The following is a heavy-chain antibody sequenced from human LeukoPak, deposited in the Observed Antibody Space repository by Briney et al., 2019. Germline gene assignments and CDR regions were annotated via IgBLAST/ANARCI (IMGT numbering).Heavy chain of an antibody. Sequence: TGGSLRLSCAASEFSVGSNYMTWVRQAPGKGLEWVSLIYSGGSTYYADSVKGRFTISRDNSKNTLYLQMNSLRAEDTAVYYCAKTAGIAAAADFDYWGQGTLVTVSS. CDR3: AKTAGIAAAADFDY. V-gene: IGHV3-66*01. D-gene: IGHD6-13*01. CDR1: EFSVGSNY. J-gene: IGHJ4*02. CDR2: IYSGGST.